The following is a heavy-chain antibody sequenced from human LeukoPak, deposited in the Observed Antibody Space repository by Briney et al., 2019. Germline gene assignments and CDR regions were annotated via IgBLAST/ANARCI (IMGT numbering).Heavy chain of an antibody. Sequence: GGSLRLSCVASQYDFNGYTFTWVRQAPGKGLEYVSSISKSSALKYYAESVRGRFTISRNNAESSLFLDMTDLGGEDTAVYFCVRGDNRDQWGQGTLVTVSP. CDR3: VRGDNRDQ. CDR2: ISKSSALK. V-gene: IGHV3-21*01. CDR1: QYDFNGYT. J-gene: IGHJ4*02. D-gene: IGHD1-14*01.